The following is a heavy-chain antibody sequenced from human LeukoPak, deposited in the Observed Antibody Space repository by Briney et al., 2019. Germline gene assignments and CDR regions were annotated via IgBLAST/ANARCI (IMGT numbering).Heavy chain of an antibody. CDR3: ARDGVYFDY. D-gene: IGHD3-16*01. CDR2: IRSSDSTT. J-gene: IGHJ4*02. CDR1: GFTVSSNY. V-gene: IGHV3-11*04. Sequence: TGGSLRLSCAASGFTVSSNYMSWVRQAPGKGLEWVAYIRSSDSTTKYADSVKGRFTISRDNAKNSLYLQMNSLRAEDTAVYYCARDGVYFDYWGQGTLVTVSS.